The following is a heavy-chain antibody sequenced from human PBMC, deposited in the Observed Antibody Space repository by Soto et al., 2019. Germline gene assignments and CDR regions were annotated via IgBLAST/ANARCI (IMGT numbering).Heavy chain of an antibody. D-gene: IGHD3-3*01. Sequence: GGSLRLSCAASGFTLRSYAMSWVRQAPGKGLEWVSGISGSGSSTYYADSVKGRFTISRDNSKNTLYLQMNSLRAEDTAVYYCAKGGDDFWSGYYRPGPNWFDPWGQGTLVTVSS. J-gene: IGHJ5*02. CDR3: AKGGDDFWSGYYRPGPNWFDP. V-gene: IGHV3-23*01. CDR1: GFTLRSYA. CDR2: ISGSGSST.